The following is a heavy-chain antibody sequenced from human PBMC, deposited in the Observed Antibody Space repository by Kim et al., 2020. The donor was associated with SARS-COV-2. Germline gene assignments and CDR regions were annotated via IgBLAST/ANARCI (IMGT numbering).Heavy chain of an antibody. J-gene: IGHJ3*01. V-gene: IGHV1-69*01. CDR3: ASLSHPTHPV. Sequence: GTANYAQKFQGRVTITADESTSTVYMELGSLRSEDTSMYFCASLSHPTHPVWGQGTMVTVSS. CDR2: GTA.